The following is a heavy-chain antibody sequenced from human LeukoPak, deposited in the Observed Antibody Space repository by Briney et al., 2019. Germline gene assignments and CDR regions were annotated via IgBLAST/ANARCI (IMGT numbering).Heavy chain of an antibody. V-gene: IGHV3-53*01. CDR1: GFTVSSNY. D-gene: IGHD2-2*02. CDR2: IYSGGST. Sequence: GGSLRLSCAASGFTVSSNYMSWVRQAPGKGLEWVSVIYSGGSTYYADSVKGRFTISRDNAKNTLYLQMNSLRAEDTAVYYCARAYTSDNTGFYFDFWGQGILVTVTS. CDR3: ARAYTSDNTGFYFDF. J-gene: IGHJ4*02.